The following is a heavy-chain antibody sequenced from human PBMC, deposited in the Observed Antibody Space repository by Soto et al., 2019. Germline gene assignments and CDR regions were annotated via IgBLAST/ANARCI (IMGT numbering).Heavy chain of an antibody. D-gene: IGHD2-15*01. CDR3: ARHRPGGAGSCYDD. CDR1: GGSISSYY. Sequence: QVQLQESGPGLVKPSETLSLTCTVSGGSISSYYWSWIRQPPGKGLEWIGYIYYSGSTNYNPSLKSRATITADTSKNPSPRTVGSGPAADAAVFYWARHRPGGAGSCYDDGGRATRV. CDR2: IYYSGST. V-gene: IGHV4-59*08. J-gene: IGHJ2*01.